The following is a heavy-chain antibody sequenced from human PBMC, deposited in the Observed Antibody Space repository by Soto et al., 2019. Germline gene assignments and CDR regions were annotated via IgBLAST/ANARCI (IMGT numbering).Heavy chain of an antibody. D-gene: IGHD5-12*01. CDR2: ISAYNGNT. CDR1: GYTFTSYG. CDR3: AREGIVATPLELYYYGMDV. V-gene: IGHV1-18*01. J-gene: IGHJ6*02. Sequence: QVQLVQSGSEVKKPGASVKVSCKASGYTFTSYGISWVRQAPGQGLEWMGWISAYNGNTNYAQKLQGRVTMTTDTATSTAYMELRSLRSDDTAVYYCAREGIVATPLELYYYGMDVWGQGTTVTVSS.